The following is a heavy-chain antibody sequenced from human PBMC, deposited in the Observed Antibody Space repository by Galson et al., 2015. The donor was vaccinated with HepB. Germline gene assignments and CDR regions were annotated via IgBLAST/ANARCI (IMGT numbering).Heavy chain of an antibody. CDR3: ARVSWGPKPNWFDP. J-gene: IGHJ5*02. CDR1: GYTFTSYG. Sequence: SVKVSCKASGYTFTSYGISWVRQAPGQGLEWMGWISAYNGNTNYAQKLQGRVTMTTDTSTSTAYMELRSLRSDDTAVYYCARVSWGPKPNWFDPWGQGTLVTVSS. V-gene: IGHV1-18*01. CDR2: ISAYNGNT. D-gene: IGHD7-27*01.